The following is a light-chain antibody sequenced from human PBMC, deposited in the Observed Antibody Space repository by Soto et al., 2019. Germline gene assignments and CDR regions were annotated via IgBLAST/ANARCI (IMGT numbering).Light chain of an antibody. Sequence: DIQMTQSPSTLSASVGDRVTITCRASQRVSTWLAWYQQKPGKAPKALIYNVSSLESGVPSRFGGSGSGTAFTLTISSLQADDFANYYCQQYSLYPWTFGQGTKVEIK. J-gene: IGKJ1*01. CDR3: QQYSLYPWT. CDR2: NVS. CDR1: QRVSTW. V-gene: IGKV1-5*01.